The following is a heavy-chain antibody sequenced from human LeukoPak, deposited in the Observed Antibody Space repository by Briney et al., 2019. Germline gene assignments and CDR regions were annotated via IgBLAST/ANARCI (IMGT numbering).Heavy chain of an antibody. V-gene: IGHV4-61*02. J-gene: IGHJ4*01. D-gene: IGHD3-10*01. CDR3: ASGDYGAGSPVMRY. CDR2: IYTSGDT. CDR1: GGSVTRGAYS. Sequence: SETLSLTCTVSGGSVTRGAYSWTWIRQPVGTGLEWIGRIYTSGDTKYNPSLKSRVTISVGASNNQFSLKLTSVTAADTAVYYCASGDYGAGSPVMRYWGHGTLVTVSS.